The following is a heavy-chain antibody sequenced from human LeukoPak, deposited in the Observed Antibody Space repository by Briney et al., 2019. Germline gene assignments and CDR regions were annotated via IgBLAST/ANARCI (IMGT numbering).Heavy chain of an antibody. CDR2: INTNTGNP. CDR3: ARIGTKGNTAMVTGYYYYYMDV. J-gene: IGHJ6*03. V-gene: IGHV7-4-1*02. CDR1: GYTFTSYA. Sequence: ASVKASCKASGYTFTSYAMNWVRQAPGQGLEWMGWINTNTGNPTYAQGFTGRFVFSLDTSVSTAYLQISSLKAEDTAVYYCARIGTKGNTAMVTGYYYYYMDVWGKGTTVTVSS. D-gene: IGHD5-18*01.